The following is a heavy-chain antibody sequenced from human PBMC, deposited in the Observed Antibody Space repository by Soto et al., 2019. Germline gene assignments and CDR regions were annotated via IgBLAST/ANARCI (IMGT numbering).Heavy chain of an antibody. J-gene: IGHJ5*02. CDR2: INAANGDT. Sequence: ASVKVTCQASGYTFTNYGIHWVRQAPGPRVEWMGWINAANGDTKSSHKFQGRVTITREASASKTYIALSRLTSEDTAVYFYERTHWSDTGIDWFDPWGQGTLVTVSS. CDR1: GYTFTNYG. D-gene: IGHD2-8*02. V-gene: IGHV1-3*01. CDR3: ERTHWSDTGIDWFDP.